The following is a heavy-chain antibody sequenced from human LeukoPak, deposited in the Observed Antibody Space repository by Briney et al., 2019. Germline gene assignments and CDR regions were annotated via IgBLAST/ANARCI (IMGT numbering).Heavy chain of an antibody. J-gene: IGHJ6*02. CDR2: IYYSGST. Sequence: PSETLSLTCTVSGGSISSSSYYWGWIRQPPGKGLEWIGSIYYSGSTYYNPSLKSRVTISVDTSKNQFSLKLSSVTAADTAVYYCARELYSGYDWHYYYGMDVWGQGTTVTVSS. V-gene: IGHV4-39*07. CDR3: ARELYSGYDWHYYYGMDV. CDR1: GGSISSSSYY. D-gene: IGHD5-12*01.